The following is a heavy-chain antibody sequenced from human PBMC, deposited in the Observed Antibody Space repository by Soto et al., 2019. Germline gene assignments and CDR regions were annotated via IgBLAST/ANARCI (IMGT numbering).Heavy chain of an antibody. CDR2: FDPEDGET. Sequence: ASLKVSCKVSGYTLTELSMHWVRQAPGKGLEWMGGFDPEDGETIYAQKFQGRVTMTEDTSTDTAYMELSSLRSEDTAVYYCATGVAGTFADWFDPWGQGTLVTVSS. CDR1: GYTLTELS. CDR3: ATGVAGTFADWFDP. D-gene: IGHD6-19*01. J-gene: IGHJ5*02. V-gene: IGHV1-24*01.